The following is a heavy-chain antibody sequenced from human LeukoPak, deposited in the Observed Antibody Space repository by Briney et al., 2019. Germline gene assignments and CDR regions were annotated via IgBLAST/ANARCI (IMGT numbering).Heavy chain of an antibody. V-gene: IGHV4-34*01. J-gene: IGHJ6*02. CDR2: INHSGST. CDR1: GGSFSGYY. CDR3: ARGAAGTAA. Sequence: PSETLSLTCAVYGGSFSGYYWSWIRQPPGKGLEWIGKINHSGSTNYNPSLKSRVTISVDTSKNQFSLKLSSVTAADTAVYYCARGAAGTAAWGQGTTVTVSS. D-gene: IGHD6-13*01.